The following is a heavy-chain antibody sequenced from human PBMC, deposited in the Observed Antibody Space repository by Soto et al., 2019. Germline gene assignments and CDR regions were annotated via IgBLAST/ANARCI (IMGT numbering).Heavy chain of an antibody. CDR2: IWYDGSNK. CDR3: ARMTVGATMNIYYGMDV. Sequence: PVGSLRLSCAASGFTFSRYVMQWVRQAPGKGLEWVAVIWYDGSNKYYADSVKGRLIISRDNSKNTLYLQMNSLRAEDTAVYYCARMTVGATMNIYYGMDVWGQGTTVTVSS. D-gene: IGHD1-26*01. V-gene: IGHV3-33*01. CDR1: GFTFSRYV. J-gene: IGHJ6*02.